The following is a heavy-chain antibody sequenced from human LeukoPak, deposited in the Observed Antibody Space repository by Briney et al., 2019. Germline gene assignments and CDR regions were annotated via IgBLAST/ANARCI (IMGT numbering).Heavy chain of an antibody. V-gene: IGHV1-69*04. Sequence: SVKVSCKASGGTFSSYAISWVRQAPGQGLEWMGRIIPILGIANYAQKFQGRVTITADKSTSTAYMELRSLRSDDTAVYYCARCYDSLTGYSTTFDPWGQGTLVTVSS. CDR2: IIPILGIA. D-gene: IGHD3-9*01. CDR3: ARCYDSLTGYSTTFDP. J-gene: IGHJ5*02. CDR1: GGTFSSYA.